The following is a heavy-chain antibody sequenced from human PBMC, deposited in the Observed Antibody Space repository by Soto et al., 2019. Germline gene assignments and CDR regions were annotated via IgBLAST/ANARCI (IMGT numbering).Heavy chain of an antibody. CDR2: INQGGSER. D-gene: IGHD1-1*01. J-gene: IGHJ4*02. CDR3: VRGGSYNVGPY. V-gene: IGHV3-7*01. CDR1: GFTFNTFY. Sequence: GGSLRLSCAASGFTFNTFYMDWVRQAPGKGLEWVGNINQGGSERTYADSVRGRFTISRDNAKNSLYLQMNSLRDEDTAVYYCVRGGSYNVGPYWGQGTLVTVSS.